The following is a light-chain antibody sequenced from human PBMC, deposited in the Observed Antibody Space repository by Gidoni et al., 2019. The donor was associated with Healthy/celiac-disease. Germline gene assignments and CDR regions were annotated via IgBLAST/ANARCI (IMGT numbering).Light chain of an antibody. CDR3: NSRDSSGNHPHVV. V-gene: IGLV3-19*01. Sequence: SSELTQDPAVSVALGQTVRITCQGDSLRSYYASWYQQKPGQAPVLVIYGKNNRPSGIPDRFSGSSSGNTASLTITGAQAEGEADYYCNSRDSSGNHPHVVFGGGTKLTVL. J-gene: IGLJ2*01. CDR1: SLRSYY. CDR2: GKN.